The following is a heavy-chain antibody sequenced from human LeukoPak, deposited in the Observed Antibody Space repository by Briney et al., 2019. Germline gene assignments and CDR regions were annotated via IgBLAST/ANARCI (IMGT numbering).Heavy chain of an antibody. CDR3: ARDKGRVTMVRGVIGWFDP. J-gene: IGHJ5*02. CDR1: GGSISSSSYY. CDR2: IYYSGST. V-gene: IGHV4-39*07. Sequence: PSETLSLTCTVSGGSISSSSYYWGWIRQPPGKGLEWIGSIYYSGSTYYNPSLKSRVTISVDTSKNQFSLKLSSVTAADTAVYYCARDKGRVTMVRGVIGWFDPWGQGTLVTVSS. D-gene: IGHD3-10*01.